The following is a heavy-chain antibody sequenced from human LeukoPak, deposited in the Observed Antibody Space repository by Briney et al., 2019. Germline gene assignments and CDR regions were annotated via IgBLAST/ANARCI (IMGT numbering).Heavy chain of an antibody. V-gene: IGHV4-59*08. CDR2: IYYSWST. D-gene: IGHD1-26*01. J-gene: IGHJ4*02. Sequence: SETLSLTCTVSGGSISSYYWSWIRQPPGKGLEWIGYIYYSWSTNYNPSLKSRVTISVDTSKNQFSLKLSSVTAADTAVYYCARQMGGSYLPFDYWGQGTLVTVSS. CDR3: ARQMGGSYLPFDY. CDR1: GGSISSYY.